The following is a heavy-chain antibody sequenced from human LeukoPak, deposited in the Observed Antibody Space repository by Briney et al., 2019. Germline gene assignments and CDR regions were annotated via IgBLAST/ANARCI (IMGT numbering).Heavy chain of an antibody. CDR3: AAKSSEESSSYSPFDY. CDR1: GVTYTSSA. V-gene: IGHV1-58*01. CDR2: IVVGSGDT. D-gene: IGHD3-22*01. J-gene: IGHJ4*02. Sequence: ASVKVSCKASGVTYTSSAVQWVRQARGQPLEWIGWIVVGSGDTNYAQKLHERVTITRDMSTITTYMELSSLRSDDTAVYYCAAKSSEESSSYSPFDYWGQGTLVTVSS.